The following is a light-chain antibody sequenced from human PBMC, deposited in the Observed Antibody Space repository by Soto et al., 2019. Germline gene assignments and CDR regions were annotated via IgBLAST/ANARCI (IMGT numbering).Light chain of an antibody. V-gene: IGKV3-15*01. CDR1: QSISSK. CDR3: QQYHQWPPKT. Sequence: EIVMTQSPATVSVSPGERATLSCRASQSISSKLAWYQQKPGQAPRLLIYGASTRATGIPARFSGSGSGTDFTLTISSLQSEDFAVYYCQQYHQWPPKTFGQGTKVEIK. J-gene: IGKJ1*01. CDR2: GAS.